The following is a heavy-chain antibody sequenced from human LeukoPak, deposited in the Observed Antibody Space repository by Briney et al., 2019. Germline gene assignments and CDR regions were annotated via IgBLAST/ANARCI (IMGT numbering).Heavy chain of an antibody. CDR1: GGSISSGGYY. CDR2: IYHSGST. J-gene: IGHJ4*02. V-gene: IGHV4-30-2*01. D-gene: IGHD7-27*01. CDR3: ASTTGDSTFDY. Sequence: PSQTLSPTCTVSGGSISSGGYYWSWIRQPPGKGLEWIGYIYHSGSTYYNPSLKSRVTISVDRSKNQFSLKLSSVTAADTAVYYCASTTGDSTFDYWGQGTLVTVSS.